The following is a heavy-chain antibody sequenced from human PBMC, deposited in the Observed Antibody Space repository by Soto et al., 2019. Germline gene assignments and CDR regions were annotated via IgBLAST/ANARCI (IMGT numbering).Heavy chain of an antibody. V-gene: IGHV1-2*02. D-gene: IGHD6-13*01. CDR3: ARAYSSSWYFSPPLLGSSTYYFDY. CDR1: GYTFTGYY. J-gene: IGHJ4*02. CDR2: INPNSGGT. Sequence: QVQLVQSGAEVKKPGASVKVSCKASGYTFTGYYMHWVRQAPGQGLEWMGWINPNSGGTNHAQKFQGRVTITADESTSTAYMELSSLRSEDTAVYYCARAYSSSWYFSPPLLGSSTYYFDYWGQGTLVTVSS.